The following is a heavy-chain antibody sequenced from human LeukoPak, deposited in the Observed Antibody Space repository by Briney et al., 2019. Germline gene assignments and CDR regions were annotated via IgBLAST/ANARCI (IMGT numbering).Heavy chain of an antibody. CDR1: GFSFSRYD. CDR3: AKTYFYGSGSDNWYFDL. CDR2: IGSDGDT. J-gene: IGHJ2*01. D-gene: IGHD3-10*01. Sequence: GGSLRLSCSTSGFSFSRYDMHWVSHAPGHGLEWVSGIGSDGDTSYPDSVKGRFTISRDNAKNSLSLQMNTLKAGDTAFYFCAKTYFYGSGSDNWYFDLWGRGTLVTVSS. V-gene: IGHV3-13*01.